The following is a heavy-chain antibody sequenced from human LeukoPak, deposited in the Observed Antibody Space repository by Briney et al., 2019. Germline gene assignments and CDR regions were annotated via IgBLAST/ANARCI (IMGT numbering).Heavy chain of an antibody. CDR3: ARDPPSLNYDSSGYYYVGAFDI. CDR1: GFTFSSYS. CDR2: ISSSSSYI. J-gene: IGHJ3*02. Sequence: GGSLRLSCAASGFTFSSYSMNWVRQAPGKGLEWVSSISSSSSYIYYADSVKGRFTISRDNAKNSLNLQMNSLRAEDTAVYYCARDPPSLNYDSSGYYYVGAFDIWGQGTMVTVSS. D-gene: IGHD3-22*01. V-gene: IGHV3-21*01.